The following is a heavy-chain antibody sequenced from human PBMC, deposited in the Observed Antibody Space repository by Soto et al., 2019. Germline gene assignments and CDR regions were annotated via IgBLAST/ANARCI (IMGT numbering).Heavy chain of an antibody. CDR3: ARGDSDWFDP. V-gene: IGHV4-59*01. Sequence: TSETLSLTCTVSGGSISSYYWSWIRQPPGKGLEWIGYIYYSGSTNYNPSLKSRVTISVDTSKNQFSLKLSSVTAADTAVYYCARGDSDWFDPWGQGTLVTVSS. CDR1: GGSISSYY. CDR2: IYYSGST. D-gene: IGHD2-15*01. J-gene: IGHJ5*02.